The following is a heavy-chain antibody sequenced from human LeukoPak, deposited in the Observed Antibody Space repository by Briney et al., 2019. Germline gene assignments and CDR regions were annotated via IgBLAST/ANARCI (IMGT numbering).Heavy chain of an antibody. Sequence: ASVTVSCKASGGTFISYAISWVRQAPGQGLEWMGGIIPIFGTANYAQKFQGRVTITADESTSTAYMELSSLRSEDTAVYYCARDSAAYYYGSGEFDYWGQGTLVTVSS. CDR3: ARDSAAYYYGSGEFDY. J-gene: IGHJ4*02. V-gene: IGHV1-69*13. CDR2: IIPIFGTA. D-gene: IGHD3-10*01. CDR1: GGTFISYA.